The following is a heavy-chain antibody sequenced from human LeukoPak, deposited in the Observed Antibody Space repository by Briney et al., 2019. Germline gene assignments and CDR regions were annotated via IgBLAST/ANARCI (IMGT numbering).Heavy chain of an antibody. J-gene: IGHJ3*02. D-gene: IGHD2/OR15-2a*01. CDR2: INPNTGDR. V-gene: IGHV1-2*02. Sequence: ASVKVSCKASGYTFNGYYMHWVRQAPGQGLEWMGWINPNTGDRNYAQKFQGRVTTTRDTSISTAYMELSRLRSDDTAVYYCARSRMSDAFDIWGQGTTVTVSS. CDR1: GYTFNGYY. CDR3: ARSRMSDAFDI.